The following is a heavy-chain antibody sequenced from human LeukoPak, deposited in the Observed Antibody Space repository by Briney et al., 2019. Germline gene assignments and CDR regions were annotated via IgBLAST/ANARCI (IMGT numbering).Heavy chain of an antibody. V-gene: IGHV3-48*04. Sequence: GGSLRLSCAASGFTFSSYSMNWVRQAPGKGLEWVSYISSSGSTIYYADSVKGRFTISRDNAKNSLYLQMNSLRAEDTAVYYCARGWSGYDLAFDYWGQGTLVTVSS. CDR1: GFTFSSYS. CDR2: ISSSGSTI. J-gene: IGHJ4*02. D-gene: IGHD5-12*01. CDR3: ARGWSGYDLAFDY.